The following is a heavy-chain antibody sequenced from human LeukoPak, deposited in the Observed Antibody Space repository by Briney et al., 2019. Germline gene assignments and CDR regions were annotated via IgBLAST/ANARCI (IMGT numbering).Heavy chain of an antibody. Sequence: SVKVSCKASGDTFRRYSISWVRQAPGQGLEWLGGIIPVFRTANYAQKFQGRVTITADKSTTTAYMELRSLRSEDTAIYYCARGEAAAVTSFDSWGQGTLVTVSS. CDR1: GDTFRRYS. CDR2: IIPVFRTA. D-gene: IGHD6-13*01. CDR3: ARGEAAAVTSFDS. J-gene: IGHJ4*02. V-gene: IGHV1-69*06.